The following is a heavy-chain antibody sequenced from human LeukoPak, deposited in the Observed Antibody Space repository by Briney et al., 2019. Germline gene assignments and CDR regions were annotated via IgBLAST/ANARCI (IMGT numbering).Heavy chain of an antibody. Sequence: GGSLRLSCAASGFTFSSYRMNWVRQAPGKGLEWVSSISSSSSYIYYADSVKGRFTISRDNAKNSLYLQMNTLTAKDTPASHCARGDWGDFYWGQGTLVTGSS. CDR2: ISSSSSYI. CDR3: ARGDWGDFY. D-gene: IGHD3/OR15-3a*01. CDR1: GFTFSSYR. J-gene: IGHJ4*02. V-gene: IGHV3-21*01.